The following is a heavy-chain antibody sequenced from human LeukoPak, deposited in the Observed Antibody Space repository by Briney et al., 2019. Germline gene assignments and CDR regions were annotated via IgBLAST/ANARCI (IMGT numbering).Heavy chain of an antibody. V-gene: IGHV3-30*02. CDR2: IRYDGSNK. CDR1: GFTFSNYA. D-gene: IGHD2-2*01. Sequence: GGSLRLSCAASGFTFSNYAMHWVRQAPGKGLEWVAFIRYDGSNKYYGDSVEGRFTISRDNSKNTVYVQMNSLRPEDTAVYFCAKGRSSTTSLAAFVIWGQGTVVTVSS. J-gene: IGHJ3*02. CDR3: AKGRSSTTSLAAFVI.